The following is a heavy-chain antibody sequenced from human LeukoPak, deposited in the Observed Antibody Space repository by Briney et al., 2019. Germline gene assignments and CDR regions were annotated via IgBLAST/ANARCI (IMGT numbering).Heavy chain of an antibody. CDR3: ARAYYGSGSYPFDY. CDR2: IYTSGST. D-gene: IGHD3-10*01. CDR1: GGSISSYY. J-gene: IGHJ4*02. Sequence: PSETLSLTCTVSGGSISSYYWSWIRQPAGKGLEWIGRIYTSGSTNYNPSPKSRVTISVDTSKNQFSLKVNSVTAADTAVYYCARAYYGSGSYPFDYWGQGTLVTVSS. V-gene: IGHV4-4*07.